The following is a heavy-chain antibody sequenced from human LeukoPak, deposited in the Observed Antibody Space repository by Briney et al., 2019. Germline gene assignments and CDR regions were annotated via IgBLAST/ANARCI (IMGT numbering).Heavy chain of an antibody. CDR3: TRMTTVTTGGY. CDR1: GFTFDKAW. CDR2: IKSKTDGGTT. J-gene: IGHJ4*02. V-gene: IGHV3-15*01. Sequence: GGSLRLSCAASGFTFDKAWMSWVRQAPGKGLEWVGRIKSKTDGGTTDYAAPVKGRFTISRDDSKNTLYLQMNSLKTEDTVVYYCTRMTTVTTGGYWGQGTLVTVSS. D-gene: IGHD4-17*01.